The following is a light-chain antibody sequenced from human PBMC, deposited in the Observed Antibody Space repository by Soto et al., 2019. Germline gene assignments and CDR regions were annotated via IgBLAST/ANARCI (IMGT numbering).Light chain of an antibody. Sequence: AIQMTQSPSSLSASVGDRVTITCRASQDIKHELGWYRQEPGKAPKLLIYAASTLQSGVPSRFSGSGSGTDFTLTISSLQPEDFATYYCLQDSKYPRTFGQGTKLEIK. J-gene: IGKJ2*01. CDR1: QDIKHE. V-gene: IGKV1-6*01. CDR3: LQDSKYPRT. CDR2: AAS.